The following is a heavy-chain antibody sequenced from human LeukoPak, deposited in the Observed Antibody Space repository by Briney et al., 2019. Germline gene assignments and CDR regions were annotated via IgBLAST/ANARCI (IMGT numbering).Heavy chain of an antibody. Sequence: SGPTLVNPTQPLTLTCTFSGFSLSTSGVGVGWIRQPPGKALEWLALIYWDDDKRYSPSLKSRLTITKDTSKNQVVITMDKIDPVDTATYYCAHRGTYYVFWSGYCTQHDSFDIWGQGTMVTVSS. D-gene: IGHD3-3*01. CDR2: IYWDDDK. V-gene: IGHV2-5*02. CDR3: AHRGTYYVFWSGYCTQHDSFDI. J-gene: IGHJ3*02. CDR1: GFSLSTSGVG.